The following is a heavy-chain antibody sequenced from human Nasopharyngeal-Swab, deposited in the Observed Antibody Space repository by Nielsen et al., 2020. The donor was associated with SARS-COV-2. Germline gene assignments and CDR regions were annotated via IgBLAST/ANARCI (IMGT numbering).Heavy chain of an antibody. CDR1: GFTFSSYA. D-gene: IGHD5-12*01. Sequence: GESLKISCAASGFTFSSYAMSWVRQAPGKGLEWVSAISGSGGGTYYADSVKGRFTISRDNSKNTLYLQMNSLRAEDTAVYYCAKGGAGYSGYDDYWGQGTLVTVSS. V-gene: IGHV3-23*01. J-gene: IGHJ4*02. CDR3: AKGGAGYSGYDDY. CDR2: ISGSGGGT.